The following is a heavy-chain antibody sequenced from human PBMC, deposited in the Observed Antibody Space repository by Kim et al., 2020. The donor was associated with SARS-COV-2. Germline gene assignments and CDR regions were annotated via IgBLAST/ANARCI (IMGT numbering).Heavy chain of an antibody. J-gene: IGHJ4*02. V-gene: IGHV3-23*01. CDR3: AKAESDYYDFWSNYYLRY. D-gene: IGHD3-3*01. Sequence: VKVRFTISRDNSKNTLYLQMNSLRAEDTSVYYCAKAESDYYDFWSNYYLRYWGQGTLVSVSS.